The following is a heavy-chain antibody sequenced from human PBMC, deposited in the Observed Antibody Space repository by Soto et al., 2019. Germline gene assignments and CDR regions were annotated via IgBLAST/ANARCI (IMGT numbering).Heavy chain of an antibody. J-gene: IGHJ4*02. CDR3: ASLGTTLSTFDY. CDR1: GGSISSSNW. Sequence: SETLSLTCAVSGGSISSSNWWSWVRQPPGKGLEWIGEIYHSGSTNYNPSPKSRVTISVDKSKNQFSLKLTSVTAADTAVYYCASLGTTLSTFDYWGQGTLVTVSS. CDR2: IYHSGST. V-gene: IGHV4-4*02. D-gene: IGHD4-4*01.